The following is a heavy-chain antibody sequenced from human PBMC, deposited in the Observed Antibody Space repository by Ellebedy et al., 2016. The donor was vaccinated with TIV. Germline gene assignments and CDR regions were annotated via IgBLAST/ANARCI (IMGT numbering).Heavy chain of an antibody. CDR2: ISGSGDNT. Sequence: GESLKISCAASELTFSSHAMSWVRQAPGKGLEWVSSISGSGDNTYYADSVKGRFTRSRDNSKNTLSLQMHSLRAEDTAVYYCARDPIGVEPAFDIWGQGTIVTVSS. V-gene: IGHV3-23*01. J-gene: IGHJ3*02. CDR3: ARDPIGVEPAFDI. CDR1: ELTFSSHA.